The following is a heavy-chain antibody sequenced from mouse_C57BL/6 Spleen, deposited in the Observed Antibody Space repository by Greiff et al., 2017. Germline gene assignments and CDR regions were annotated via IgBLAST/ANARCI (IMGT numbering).Heavy chain of an antibody. CDR3: ARDGMVTTWYYFDY. D-gene: IGHD2-2*01. V-gene: IGHV1-55*01. CDR2: IYTGSGST. Sequence: QVQLQQPGAELVKPGASVKMSCKASGYTFTSYWITWVKQRPGQGLEWIGDIYTGSGSTKYNEKVKSKATLTVDPSSSTAYMQLSSLTSEASAVYYCARDGMVTTWYYFDYWGQGTTLTVSS. CDR1: GYTFTSYW. J-gene: IGHJ2*01.